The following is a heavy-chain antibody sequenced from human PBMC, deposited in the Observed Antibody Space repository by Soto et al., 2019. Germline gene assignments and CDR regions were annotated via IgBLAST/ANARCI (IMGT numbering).Heavy chain of an antibody. V-gene: IGHV3-49*03. Sequence: GGSLRLSCTASGFTFGDYAMSWFRQAPGKGLEWVGFIRSKAYGGTTEYAASVKGRFTISRDNSKNTLYLQMNSLRAEDTAVYYCAKGRARRPPTPSNWFDPWGQGTLVTVSS. D-gene: IGHD4-4*01. CDR2: IRSKAYGGTT. CDR1: GFTFGDYA. J-gene: IGHJ5*02. CDR3: AKGRARRPPTPSNWFDP.